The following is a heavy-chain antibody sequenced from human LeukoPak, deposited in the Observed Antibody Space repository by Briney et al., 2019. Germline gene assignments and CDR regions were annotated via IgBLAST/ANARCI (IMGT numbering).Heavy chain of an antibody. CDR3: ARVQYDFWSGSYYFDY. V-gene: IGHV1-2*02. D-gene: IGHD3-3*01. CDR2: INPNSDGT. Sequence: ASVKVSCKPSGYTFTGYYMHWVRQAPGQGLEWIGWINPNSDGTNYAQKFQGRVTMTRDTSISTAYMELSRLRSDDTAVYYCARVQYDFWSGSYYFDYWGQGTLVTVSS. J-gene: IGHJ4*02. CDR1: GYTFTGYY.